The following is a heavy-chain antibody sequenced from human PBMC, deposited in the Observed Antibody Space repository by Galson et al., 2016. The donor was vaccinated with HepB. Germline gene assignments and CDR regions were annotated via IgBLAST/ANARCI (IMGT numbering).Heavy chain of an antibody. CDR1: GYSISTGYY. D-gene: IGHD3-10*01. V-gene: IGHV4-38-2*02. J-gene: IGHJ4*02. Sequence: SETLSLTCSVSGYSISTGYYWGWIRQPPGKGLEWIGYIFRSGTTYYNPSLKSRVTLSLDTAKNQFSLKLASVTAADTAMYYCARDNSAIARGIIIRGEVDYWGQGTLVTVSS. CDR3: ARDNSAIARGIIIRGEVDY. CDR2: IFRSGTT.